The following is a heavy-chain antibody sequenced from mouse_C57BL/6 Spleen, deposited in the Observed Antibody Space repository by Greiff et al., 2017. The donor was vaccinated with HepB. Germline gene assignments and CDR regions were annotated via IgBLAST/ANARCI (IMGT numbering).Heavy chain of an antibody. J-gene: IGHJ4*01. D-gene: IGHD2-4*01. CDR1: GYTFTTYP. CDR2: FHPYNDDT. Sequence: VKLVESGAELVKPGASVKMSCKASGYTFTTYPIEWMKQNHGKSLEWIGNFHPYNDDTKYNEKFKGKATLTVEKSSSTVYLELSRLTSDDSAVYYCVIYDYDVYYAMDYWGQGTSVTVSS. V-gene: IGHV1-47*01. CDR3: VIYDYDVYYAMDY.